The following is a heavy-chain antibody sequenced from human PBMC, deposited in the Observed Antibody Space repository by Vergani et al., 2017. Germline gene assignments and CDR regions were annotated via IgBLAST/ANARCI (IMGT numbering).Heavy chain of an antibody. CDR3: ARGDYYGSGSPYDAFDI. CDR1: GFTFSDYY. D-gene: IGHD3-10*01. V-gene: IGHV3-11*06. CDR2: ISSSSSYT. J-gene: IGHJ3*02. Sequence: VQLVESGGGLVKPGGSLRLSCAASGFTFSDYYMSWIRQAPGKGLEWVSYISSSSSYTNYADSVKGRFTISRDNAKNSLYLQMNSLRAEDTAVYYCARGDYYGSGSPYDAFDIWGQGTMVTVSS.